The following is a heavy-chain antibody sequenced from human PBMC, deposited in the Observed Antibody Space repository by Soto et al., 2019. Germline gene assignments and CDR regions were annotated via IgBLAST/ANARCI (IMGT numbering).Heavy chain of an antibody. Sequence: LRLSFAASGFTFSSYAMSWVRQAPGKGLEWVSAISGSGGSTYYADSVKGRFTISRDNSKNTLYLQMNSLRAEDTAVYYCAKDDLFGPYGMDVWGQGTTVTVSS. J-gene: IGHJ6*02. V-gene: IGHV3-23*01. CDR2: ISGSGGST. CDR3: AKDDLFGPYGMDV. CDR1: GFTFSSYA. D-gene: IGHD2-21*01.